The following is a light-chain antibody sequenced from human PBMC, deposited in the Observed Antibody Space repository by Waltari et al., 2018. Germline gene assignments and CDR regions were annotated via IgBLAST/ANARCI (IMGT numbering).Light chain of an antibody. J-gene: IGKJ1*01. CDR1: QSITNW. CDR3: QQYYNYWT. CDR2: KAS. V-gene: IGKV1-5*03. Sequence: DIQMTQSPSTLSASVGDRVTITCRASQSITNWLAWYQQKPGKAPKPLIYKASNLESGGPSRFSGSGSGTEFTLTISSLQPDDFATYYCQQYYNYWTFGQGTKVEIK.